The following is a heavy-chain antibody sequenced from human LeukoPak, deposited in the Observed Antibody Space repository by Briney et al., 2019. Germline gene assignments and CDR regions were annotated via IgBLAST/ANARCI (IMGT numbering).Heavy chain of an antibody. CDR3: ARDRSRDAFDI. CDR1: GYIFTSYC. V-gene: IGHV1-46*01. CDR2: INPSGGDT. Sequence: ASVKVSCKASGYIFTSYCMHWVRQAPGQGLEWMGIINPSGGDTRYAQKFQGRVTMTRDMSTSTVYMELSSLRSEDTAVYYCARDRSRDAFDIWGQGTMVTVSS. J-gene: IGHJ3*02.